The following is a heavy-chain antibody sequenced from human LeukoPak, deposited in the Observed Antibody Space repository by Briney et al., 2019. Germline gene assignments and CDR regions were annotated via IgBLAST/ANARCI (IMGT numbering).Heavy chain of an antibody. CDR2: IYTSGST. CDR3: ARESSSWYFRGFVGYYYYYMDV. D-gene: IGHD6-13*01. J-gene: IGHJ6*03. Sequence: IPSQTLSLTCTVSGGSISSGGYYWSWIRQPAGKGLEWIGRIYTSGSTNYNPSLKSRVTMSVDTSKNRFSLKLSSVTAADTAVYYCARESSSWYFRGFVGYYYYYMDVWGKGTTVTISS. V-gene: IGHV4-61*02. CDR1: GGSISSGGYY.